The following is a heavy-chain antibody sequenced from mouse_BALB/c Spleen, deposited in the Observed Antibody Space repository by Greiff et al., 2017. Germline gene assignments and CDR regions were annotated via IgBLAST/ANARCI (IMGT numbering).Heavy chain of an antibody. Sequence: VQLKESGPELVKPGASVKMSCKASGYTFTSYVMHWVKQKPGQGLEWIGYINPYNDGTKYNEKFKGKATLTSDKSSSTAYMELSSLTSEDSAVYYCFYDYEAYWGQGTLVTVSA. V-gene: IGHV1-14*01. J-gene: IGHJ3*01. CDR1: GYTFTSYV. CDR3: FYDYEAY. D-gene: IGHD2-4*01. CDR2: INPYNDGT.